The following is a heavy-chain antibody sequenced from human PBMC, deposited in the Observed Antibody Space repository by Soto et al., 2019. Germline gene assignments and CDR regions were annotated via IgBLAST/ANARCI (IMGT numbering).Heavy chain of an antibody. CDR1: GYTFTSYA. D-gene: IGHD3-16*02. CDR3: AKDRGDYVWGSYRSDAFDI. V-gene: IGHV1-3*01. CDR2: INAGNGNT. Sequence: GASVKVSCKASGYTFTSYAMHWVRQAPGQRLEWMGWINAGNGNTNYSQKFQGRVTITRDTSASTAYMELRSLRSDDTAVYYCAKDRGDYVWGSYRSDAFDIWGQGTTVTVSS. J-gene: IGHJ3*02.